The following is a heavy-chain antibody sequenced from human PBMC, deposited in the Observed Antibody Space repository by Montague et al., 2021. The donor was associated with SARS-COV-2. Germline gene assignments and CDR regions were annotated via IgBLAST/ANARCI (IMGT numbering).Heavy chain of an antibody. V-gene: IGHV4-34*01. CDR1: GFTFSSYS. CDR2: INHSGRT. J-gene: IGHJ6*02. D-gene: IGHD3-10*01. CDR3: ARAVRGVIILSPYYAMDV. Sequence: LRLSCAASGFTFSSYSMNWIRQPPGKGLEWIGDINHSGRTNFNPPLKSRVTVSLDTSKNQFSLKLRSVTAADTAVYYCARAVRGVIILSPYYAMDVWGQGTSVTVSS.